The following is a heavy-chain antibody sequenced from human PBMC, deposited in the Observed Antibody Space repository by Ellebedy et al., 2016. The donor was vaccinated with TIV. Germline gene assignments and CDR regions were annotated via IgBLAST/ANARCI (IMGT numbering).Heavy chain of an antibody. J-gene: IGHJ4*02. CDR3: SRGAPKALGDILTGYWSYFDF. CDR2: IKTKAYGGTT. Sequence: GESLKISCTASGFTFGDYAMSWFRHAPGKGLEWVGFIKTKAYGGTTAHAASVKGRFTLSRDDSNSIAYLQKDSLKTEDTAVYYCSRGAPKALGDILTGYWSYFDFWGQGALVTVSS. CDR1: GFTFGDYA. V-gene: IGHV3-49*03. D-gene: IGHD3-9*01.